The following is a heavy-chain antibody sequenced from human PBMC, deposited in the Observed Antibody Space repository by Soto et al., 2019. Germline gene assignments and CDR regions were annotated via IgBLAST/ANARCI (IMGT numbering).Heavy chain of an antibody. Sequence: EVQLLESGGGLVQPGGSLGLSCAASGFTFSSYAMSWVRQAPAKGLGWVSAISGSGGSTYYADSVKGRFTISRDNSENTLYLQMNSLRAEDTAVYYCAKENGYSSSLFEFDYWGQGTLVTVSS. J-gene: IGHJ4*02. CDR1: GFTFSSYA. V-gene: IGHV3-23*01. CDR2: ISGSGGST. D-gene: IGHD6-13*01. CDR3: AKENGYSSSLFEFDY.